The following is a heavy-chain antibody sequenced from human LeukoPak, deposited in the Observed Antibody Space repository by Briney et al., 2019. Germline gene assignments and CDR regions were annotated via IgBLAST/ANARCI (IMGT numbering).Heavy chain of an antibody. CDR2: IYHSGST. CDR1: GGSMSSYY. CDR3: AREGTEWELHNTFAI. D-gene: IGHD1-26*01. J-gene: IGHJ3*02. Sequence: PSETLSLTCSVSGGSMSSYYWSWIRQSPGKGLEWIGYIYHSGSTDYNSSLKSRVTISVDTSKNQFSLKLSSVTAADTAVYYCAREGTEWELHNTFAIWGQGTMVTVSS. V-gene: IGHV4-59*01.